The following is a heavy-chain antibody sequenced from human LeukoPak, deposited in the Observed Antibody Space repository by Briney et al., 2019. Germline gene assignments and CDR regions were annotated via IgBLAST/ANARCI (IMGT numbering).Heavy chain of an antibody. J-gene: IGHJ3*02. Sequence: GESLKISCKGSGYSFTSYWIGWVRQMPGKGLEWMGIIYPGDSDTRYSPSFQGQDTISADKFISTAYLQWSSLKASDTAMYYCARPIVGAHDAFDIWGQGTMVTVSS. CDR1: GYSFTSYW. CDR3: ARPIVGAHDAFDI. CDR2: IYPGDSDT. D-gene: IGHD1-26*01. V-gene: IGHV5-51*01.